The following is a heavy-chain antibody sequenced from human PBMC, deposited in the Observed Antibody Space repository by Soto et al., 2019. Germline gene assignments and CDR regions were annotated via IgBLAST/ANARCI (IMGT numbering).Heavy chain of an antibody. D-gene: IGHD6-6*01. CDR2: IYNGGGT. V-gene: IGHV3-53*02. Sequence: EVQLVETGGGLIQPGGSLRLSCAASGFTVSGNYMSWVRQAPGKGLEWVSVIYNGGGTYYADSVKGRFTISRDNSKNTMYLQMNSLRAEATAVYYCASTRGSSYDYWGQGTLVTVSS. CDR3: ASTRGSSYDY. CDR1: GFTVSGNY. J-gene: IGHJ4*02.